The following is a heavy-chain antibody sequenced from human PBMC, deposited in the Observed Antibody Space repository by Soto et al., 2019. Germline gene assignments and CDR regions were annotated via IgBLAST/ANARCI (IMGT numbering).Heavy chain of an antibody. CDR2: VSAYNGNT. D-gene: IGHD1-26*01. Sequence: ASVKVSCKASGYTFTNYAIHWVRQAPGQGLEWMGWVSAYNGNTHYEQKLQGRVTLTTDTSTSTAYMELRSLRSDDTAVYFCARGGQWDFLSDYWGQGTLVTSPQ. J-gene: IGHJ4*02. CDR3: ARGGQWDFLSDY. V-gene: IGHV1-18*01. CDR1: GYTFTNYA.